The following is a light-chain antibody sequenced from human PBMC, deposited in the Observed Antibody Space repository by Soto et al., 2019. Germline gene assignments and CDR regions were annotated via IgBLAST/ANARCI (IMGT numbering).Light chain of an antibody. CDR2: EVS. Sequence: QSVLTQPASVSGSPGQSITISCTGTSSDVGGYNYVSWYQQHPGKAPKLMIYEVSNRPSRVSNRFSGSKSGNTASLTISGLPAEDEADYYCSSYTRSSTPYVYGTGTKLTVL. CDR3: SSYTRSSTPYV. J-gene: IGLJ1*01. CDR1: SSDVGGYNY. V-gene: IGLV2-14*01.